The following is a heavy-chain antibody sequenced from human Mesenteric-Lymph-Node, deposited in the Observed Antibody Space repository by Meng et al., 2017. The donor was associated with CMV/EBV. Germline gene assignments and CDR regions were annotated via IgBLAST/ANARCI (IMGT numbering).Heavy chain of an antibody. V-gene: IGHV3-11*04. CDR3: ARFRRGYHSMFDY. J-gene: IGHJ4*02. CDR2: ISSSGTTI. CDR1: GFTFSDYY. Sequence: GGSLRLSCVASGFTFSDYYMTWIRQAPGKGLEWVSYISSSGTTIFYVDSVKGRFTISRDDAKNLLYLQMNSLRVEDTAVYYCARFRRGYHSMFDYWVQGSPVTVSS. D-gene: IGHD3-22*01.